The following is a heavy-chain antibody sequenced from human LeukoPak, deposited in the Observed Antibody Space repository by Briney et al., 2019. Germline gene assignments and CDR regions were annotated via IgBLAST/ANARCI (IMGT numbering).Heavy chain of an antibody. CDR1: GGSISSGSYY. Sequence: SQTLSLTCTVSGGSISSGSYYWSWIRQPAGKGLEWIGRIYTSVSTNYNPSLKSRVTISVDTSKNQFSLKLSSVTAADTAVYYCARAGVVPPFDYWGQGTLVTVSS. CDR3: ARAGVVPPFDY. V-gene: IGHV4-61*02. J-gene: IGHJ4*02. D-gene: IGHD3-16*01. CDR2: IYTSVST.